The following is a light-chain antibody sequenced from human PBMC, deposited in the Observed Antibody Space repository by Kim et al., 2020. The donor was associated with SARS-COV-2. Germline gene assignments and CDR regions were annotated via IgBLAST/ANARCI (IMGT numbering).Light chain of an antibody. V-gene: IGKV1-5*01. J-gene: IGKJ1*01. CDR3: QQYDNYPWT. CDR1: QSVSGW. Sequence: DIQMTQSPSTLSASVGDRVSITCRASQSVSGWLAWYQQKPGRAPKVLIYDAFTLESGVPSRFSGSGSGTEFTLTISSLQPDDFATYYCQQYDNYPWTFGQRTKVDIK. CDR2: DAF.